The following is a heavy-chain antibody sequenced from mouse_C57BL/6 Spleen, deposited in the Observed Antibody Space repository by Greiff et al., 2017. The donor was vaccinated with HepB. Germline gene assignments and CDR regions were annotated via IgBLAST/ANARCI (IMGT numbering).Heavy chain of an antibody. V-gene: IGHV5-4*01. CDR2: ISDGGSYT. Sequence: EVMLVESGGGLVKPGGSLKLSCAASGFTFSSYAMSWVRQTPEKRLEWVATISDGGSYTYYPDNVKGRFTISRDNAKNNLYLQMSHLKSEDTAMYYCARDASYYDYPFDYWGQGTTLTVSS. CDR1: GFTFSSYA. D-gene: IGHD2-4*01. CDR3: ARDASYYDYPFDY. J-gene: IGHJ2*01.